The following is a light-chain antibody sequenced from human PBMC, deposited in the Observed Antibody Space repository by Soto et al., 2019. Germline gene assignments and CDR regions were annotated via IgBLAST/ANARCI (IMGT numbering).Light chain of an antibody. CDR1: QYISTW. J-gene: IGKJ4*01. V-gene: IGKV1D-12*01. Sequence: DIQMTQSPSSVSASVGDRIIITCRASQYISTWLAWYQQKPGEAPKLLIFAASRLHGGVPSRFSGRGSGTDFTLTINNLQPEDFATYYCQQADSFPLTFGGGTKVEVK. CDR3: QQADSFPLT. CDR2: AAS.